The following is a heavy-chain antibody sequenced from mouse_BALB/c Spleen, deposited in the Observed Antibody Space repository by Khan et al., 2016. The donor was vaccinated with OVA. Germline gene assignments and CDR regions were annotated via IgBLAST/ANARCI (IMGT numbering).Heavy chain of an antibody. Sequence: QVQLQQPGAELVKAGASVKMSCKASGYTFTSYWMHWVKQRLGQGLEWFAETNPTNGRTYYHEKFKSKATLTVDKSSSTAYMQISGPTFEDAAVYYCARIKKIVATYFDYWGQGTTLTVAS. CDR3: ARIKKIVATYFDY. D-gene: IGHD1-1*01. CDR1: GYTFTSYW. CDR2: TNPTNGRT. V-gene: IGHV1S81*02. J-gene: IGHJ2*01.